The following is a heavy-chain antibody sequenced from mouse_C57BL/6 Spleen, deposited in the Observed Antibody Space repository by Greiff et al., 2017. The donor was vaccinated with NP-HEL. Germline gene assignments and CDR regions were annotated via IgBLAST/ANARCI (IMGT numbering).Heavy chain of an antibody. D-gene: IGHD2-1*01. J-gene: IGHJ2*01. CDR3: ARWGYGNSYFDY. Sequence: QVHVKQPGAELVKPGASVKLSCKASGYTFTSYWMHWVKQRPGQGLEWIGMIHPNSGSTNYNEKFKSKATLTVDKSSSTFYMQLSSLTSADSAVYYCARWGYGNSYFDYWGQGTTLTVSS. CDR2: IHPNSGST. V-gene: IGHV1-64*01. CDR1: GYTFTSYW.